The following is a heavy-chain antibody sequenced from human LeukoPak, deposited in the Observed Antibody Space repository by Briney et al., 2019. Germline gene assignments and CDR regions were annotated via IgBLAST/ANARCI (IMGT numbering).Heavy chain of an antibody. CDR3: ARETVRASSYDY. Sequence: SETLSLTCTVSRVYIRNYYWSWIRQSPGKGLEWIGYIYYSGSTNYNPSLKSRVSISVGTSKNQFSLKLTSVTPADTAVYYCARETVRASSYDYWGQGILVTVSS. CDR2: IYYSGST. CDR1: RVYIRNYY. D-gene: IGHD4-17*01. J-gene: IGHJ4*02. V-gene: IGHV4-59*01.